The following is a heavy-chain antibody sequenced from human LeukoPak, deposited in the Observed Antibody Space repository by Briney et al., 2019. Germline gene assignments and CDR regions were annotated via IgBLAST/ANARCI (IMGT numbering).Heavy chain of an antibody. CDR2: ISYHGRNE. D-gene: IGHD3-22*01. CDR3: ARGEAYYDRTGLPGAALDF. CDR1: GFTFSNHA. V-gene: IGHV3-30*04. Sequence: PGGSLRLSCTGSGFTFSNHALHWVRQAPGKGLEWLTVISYHGRNEYYADSVTGRFTISRDNSKNTVSLQLNSLRVEDAAVYYCARGEAYYDRTGLPGAALDFWCLGTLVTVSS. J-gene: IGHJ3*01.